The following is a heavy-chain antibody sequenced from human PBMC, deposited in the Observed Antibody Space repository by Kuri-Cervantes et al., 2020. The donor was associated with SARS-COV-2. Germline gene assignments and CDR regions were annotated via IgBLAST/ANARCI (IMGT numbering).Heavy chain of an antibody. CDR3: ARGGTSGWYVRWFDP. CDR1: GWSFSGYY. Sequence: SQTLSLTCAVYGWSFSGYYWSWIRQPPGKGLEWIGEINQSGSTNYDPSLKSRVTISVDTSKNQLSLRLSSMTAADTALYYCARGGTSGWYVRWFDPWGPGTRVTVSS. CDR2: INQSGST. V-gene: IGHV4-34*01. D-gene: IGHD6-19*01. J-gene: IGHJ5*02.